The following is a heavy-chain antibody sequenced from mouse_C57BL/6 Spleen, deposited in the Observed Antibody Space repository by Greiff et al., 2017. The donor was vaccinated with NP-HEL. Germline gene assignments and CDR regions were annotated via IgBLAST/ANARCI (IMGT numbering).Heavy chain of an antibody. CDR1: GFSLTSYG. CDR3: ARPMVTTWFAY. V-gene: IGHV2-2*01. Sequence: VQLQQSGPGLVQPSQSLSITCTVSGFSLTSYGVHWVRQSPGKGLEWLGVIWSGGSTDYNAAFISRLSISKDNSKSQVFFKMNSLQADDTAIYYCARPMVTTWFAYWGQGTLVTVSA. J-gene: IGHJ3*01. CDR2: IWSGGST. D-gene: IGHD2-1*01.